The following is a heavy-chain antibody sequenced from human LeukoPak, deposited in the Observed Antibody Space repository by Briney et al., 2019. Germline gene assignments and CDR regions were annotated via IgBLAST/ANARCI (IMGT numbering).Heavy chain of an antibody. Sequence: PSETLSLTCTVSGGSISDYYWSWIRQPPGKGLEWIGYIHYSGSTKYNPSLKSRVTISVDTSKNQFSLKLSSVTAADTAVYYCATFVSTSGWKDFDYWGQGTQVTVSS. CDR2: IHYSGST. CDR1: GGSISDYY. V-gene: IGHV4-59*01. CDR3: ATFVSTSGWKDFDY. J-gene: IGHJ4*02. D-gene: IGHD2-2*01.